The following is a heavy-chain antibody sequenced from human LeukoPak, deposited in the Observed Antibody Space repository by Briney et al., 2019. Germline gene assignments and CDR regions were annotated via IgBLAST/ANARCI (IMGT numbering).Heavy chain of an antibody. CDR3: AREGITAAADY. Sequence: GGSLRLSCAASGFTFSSYWMSWVRQAPGKGLEWVANIKQDGSEKYYVDSVKGRFTISRDNAKNSLYLQLNSLRAEDTAVYYCAREGITAAADYWGQGTVVTVSS. CDR1: GFTFSSYW. V-gene: IGHV3-7*01. J-gene: IGHJ4*02. D-gene: IGHD6-13*01. CDR2: IKQDGSEK.